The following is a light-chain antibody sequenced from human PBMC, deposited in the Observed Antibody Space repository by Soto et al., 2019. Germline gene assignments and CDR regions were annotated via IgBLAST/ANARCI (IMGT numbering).Light chain of an antibody. V-gene: IGLV2-11*01. J-gene: IGLJ2*01. CDR3: CSYAGGYTHAV. CDR2: DVS. Sequence: QSALTQPRSVSGPPGQSVSISCSGTSSDVGTYNYVSWYQQHPGKAPKLMIYDVSKRPSGVPDRFSGSKSGNTASLTISGLQAEDEADYYCCSYAGGYTHAVFGGGPQLTVL. CDR1: SSDVGTYNY.